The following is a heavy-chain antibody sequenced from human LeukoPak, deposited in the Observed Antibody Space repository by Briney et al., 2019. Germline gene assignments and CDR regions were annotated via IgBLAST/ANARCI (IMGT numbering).Heavy chain of an antibody. Sequence: ASVKVSCKASGYTFTSYGINWVRQAPGQGLEWMGWIRVYNGNTNYAQKFQGRVTITADKSTSTAYMELSSLRSEDTAVYYCARGGGSDYGDYGDWYFDLWGRGTLVTVSS. CDR2: IRVYNGNT. CDR3: ARGGGSDYGDYGDWYFDL. J-gene: IGHJ2*01. CDR1: GYTFTSYG. V-gene: IGHV1-18*01. D-gene: IGHD4-17*01.